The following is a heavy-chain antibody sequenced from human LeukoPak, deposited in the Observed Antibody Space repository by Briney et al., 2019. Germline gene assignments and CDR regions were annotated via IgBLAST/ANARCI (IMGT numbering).Heavy chain of an antibody. J-gene: IGHJ4*02. CDR2: ISYDGSSK. D-gene: IGHD6-19*01. CDR3: ARAPGQWLVMFFDY. Sequence: GGSLRLSCAASGFTFSAYAMHWVRQAPGKGLEWVAVISYDGSSKYYADSVKGRFTISRDNSDNTLYLQMNSLRAKDTAVYYCARAPGQWLVMFFDYWGQGTLVTVSS. CDR1: GFTFSAYA. V-gene: IGHV3-30*04.